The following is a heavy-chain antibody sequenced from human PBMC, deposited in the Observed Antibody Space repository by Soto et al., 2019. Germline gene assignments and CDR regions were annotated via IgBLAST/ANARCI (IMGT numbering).Heavy chain of an antibody. CDR2: IYYSGSS. Sequence: QVQLQESGPGLVKPSQTLSLTCIVSGVSINSGDYYWSWIRQLPGKGLEWIGYIYYSGSSNYNPSLKGRVTISVDMSENQFSLKLSSVTAADTAVYYCAREGYNYNGMDVWGQGTTVTVSS. CDR3: AREGYNYNGMDV. J-gene: IGHJ6*02. V-gene: IGHV4-31*03. CDR1: GVSINSGDYY.